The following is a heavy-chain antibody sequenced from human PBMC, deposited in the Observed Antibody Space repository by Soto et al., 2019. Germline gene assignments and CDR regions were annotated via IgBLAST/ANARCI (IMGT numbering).Heavy chain of an antibody. V-gene: IGHV1-3*01. CDR2: INAGNGNT. CDR3: ATVRAGTNWFDP. D-gene: IGHD6-13*01. Sequence: ASVNVSCKASGYIFPTYAVHWLRQAPGQGLEWMGWINAGNGNTKYSQNFQGRVTITRDTSAATAYMELSSLRSEDTAVYYCATVRAGTNWFDPWGQGTLVTVSS. J-gene: IGHJ5*02. CDR1: GYIFPTYA.